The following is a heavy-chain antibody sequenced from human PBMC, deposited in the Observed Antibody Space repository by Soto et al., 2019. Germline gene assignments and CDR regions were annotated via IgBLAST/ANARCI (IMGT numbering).Heavy chain of an antibody. D-gene: IGHD3-10*01. V-gene: IGHV1-46*01. Sequence: ASVKLSRKASGYTFSGYYMRRLRQAPGQGLEWMGIINPSGGSTSYAQKFQGRVTMTRDTSTSTVYMELSSLRSEDTAVYYCARGQLVLLWFGELLLDYWGQGTLVTVSS. CDR3: ARGQLVLLWFGELLLDY. J-gene: IGHJ4*02. CDR2: INPSGGST. CDR1: GYTFSGYY.